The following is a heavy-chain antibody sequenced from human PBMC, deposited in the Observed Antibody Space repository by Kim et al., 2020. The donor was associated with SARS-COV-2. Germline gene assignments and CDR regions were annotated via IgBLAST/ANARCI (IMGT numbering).Heavy chain of an antibody. CDR3: AKPPNSSSWYGGDYYYGMDV. J-gene: IGHJ6*02. CDR2: ISYDGSNK. Sequence: GGSLRLSCAASGFTFSSYGMHWVRQAPGKGLEWVAVISYDGSNKYYADSVKGRFTISRDNSKNTPYLQMNSLRAEDTAVYYCAKPPNSSSWYGGDYYYGMDVWGQGTTVTVSS. V-gene: IGHV3-30*18. CDR1: GFTFSSYG. D-gene: IGHD6-13*01.